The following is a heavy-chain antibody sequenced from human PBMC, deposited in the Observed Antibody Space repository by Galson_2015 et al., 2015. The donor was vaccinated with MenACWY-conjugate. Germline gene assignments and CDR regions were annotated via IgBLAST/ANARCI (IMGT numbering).Heavy chain of an antibody. CDR1: GFTLSTYW. CDR2: IETDGTST. J-gene: IGHJ4*02. Sequence: SLRLSCAASGFTLSTYWMHWVRQAPGEGLVWVSLIETDGTSTHYADFVEGRFTVSRDNAKNTVYLQLNSLRAEDTAVYYCARRSRSGWYGYSYLDYWGQGTLVTVSS. D-gene: IGHD6-19*01. V-gene: IGHV3-74*01. CDR3: ARRSRSGWYGYSYLDY.